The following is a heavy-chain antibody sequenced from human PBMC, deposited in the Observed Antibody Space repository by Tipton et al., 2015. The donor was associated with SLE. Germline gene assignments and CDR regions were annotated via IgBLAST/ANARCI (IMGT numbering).Heavy chain of an antibody. J-gene: IGHJ4*02. Sequence: TLSLTCTVSGGSISGSYWNWIRQPPGRGLEWIGYIYYSGSTNYNDSLKRRLTISLDTSRSQFSLRLSSVTAADTAVYYCAGPGDLWSGPFDSWGQGTLATVSS. CDR3: AGPGDLWSGPFDS. CDR2: IYYSGST. D-gene: IGHD3-3*01. CDR1: GGSISGSY. V-gene: IGHV4-59*01.